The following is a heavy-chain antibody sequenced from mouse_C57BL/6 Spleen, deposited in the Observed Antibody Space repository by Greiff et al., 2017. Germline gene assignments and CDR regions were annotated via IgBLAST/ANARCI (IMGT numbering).Heavy chain of an antibody. D-gene: IGHD1-1*01. CDR1: GFNIKNTY. V-gene: IGHV14-3*01. J-gene: IGHJ2*01. CDR3: ARTITTVVAKEVFDY. CDR2: IDPANGNT. Sequence: VQLKESVAELVRPGASVKLSCTASGFNIKNTYMHWVKQRPEQGLEWIGRIDPANGNTKYAPKFQGKATITADTSSNTAYLQLSSLTSEDTAIYYCARTITTVVAKEVFDYWGQGTTLTVSS.